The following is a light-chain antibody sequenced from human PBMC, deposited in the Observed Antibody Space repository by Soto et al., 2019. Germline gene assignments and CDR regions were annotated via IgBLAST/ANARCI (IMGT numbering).Light chain of an antibody. V-gene: IGKV3-20*01. Sequence: EIVLTQSPGTLSLSPGEKATLSCRASQSVSNNYLAWYQQKPGQAPRLLIYGASSRATGIPDRFSGSGSGTDFTLTISRLELEDSALYYCQQYRSSPTWTFGQGTKVEL. CDR3: QQYRSSPTWT. J-gene: IGKJ1*01. CDR2: GAS. CDR1: QSVSNNY.